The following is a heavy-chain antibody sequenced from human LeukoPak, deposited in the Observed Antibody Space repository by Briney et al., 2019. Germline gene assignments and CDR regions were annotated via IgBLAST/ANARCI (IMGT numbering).Heavy chain of an antibody. Sequence: GALRLSCAASGFTFSSNWMSWVRQAPGKGLEWVANIKQDGSEKYYVDPVKGRFTISRDNAENSLYLQMNSLRAEDTAVYYCARGLNWFDPWGQGTLVTVPS. CDR3: ARGLNWFDP. V-gene: IGHV3-7*01. D-gene: IGHD2-8*01. CDR1: GFTFSSNW. CDR2: IKQDGSEK. J-gene: IGHJ5*02.